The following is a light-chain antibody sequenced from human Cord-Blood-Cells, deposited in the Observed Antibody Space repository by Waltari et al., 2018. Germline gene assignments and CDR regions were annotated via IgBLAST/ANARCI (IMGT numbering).Light chain of an antibody. CDR2: DVS. J-gene: IGLJ3*02. CDR1: SSDVGGYNY. CDR3: SSYTSSSSWV. V-gene: IGLV2-14*03. Sequence: SALTQPASVSGSPGQSITISCTGTSSDVGGYNYVSWYQQHPGKAPKLMIYDVSNLPSGVSNRFSGSKSGHTASRAISGLQASDEADDYCSSYTSSSSWVFGGGTKLTVL.